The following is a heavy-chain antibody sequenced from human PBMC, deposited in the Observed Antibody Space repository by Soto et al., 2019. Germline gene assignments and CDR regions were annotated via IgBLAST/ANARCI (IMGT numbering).Heavy chain of an antibody. CDR1: GGSISSSRYY. D-gene: IGHD3-10*01. V-gene: IGHV4-39*01. J-gene: IGHJ6*02. CDR3: ARYGSGSYYPPHSYYSYGMDV. CDR2: IYYSGST. Sequence: PSETLSLTCTVSGGSISSSRYYWGWIRQPPVKGLEWIGSIYYSGSTYYNPSLKSRVTISVDTSKNQFSLKLSSVTAAGTAVYNCARYGSGSYYPPHSYYSYGMDVWGQGTTVTVSS.